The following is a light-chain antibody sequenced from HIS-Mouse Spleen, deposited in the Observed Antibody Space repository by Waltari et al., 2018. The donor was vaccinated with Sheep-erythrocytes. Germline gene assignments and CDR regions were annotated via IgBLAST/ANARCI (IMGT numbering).Light chain of an antibody. J-gene: IGKJ1*01. CDR1: KSVSSSY. CDR3: QQYGSSPWT. V-gene: IGKV3-20*01. CDR2: GAS. Sequence: TQSPGTLSLSPGERATLSCRASKSVSSSYLAWYQQKPGQAPRLLIYGASSRATGIPDRFSGSGSGTDFTLTISRLEPEDFAVYYCQQYGSSPWTFGQGTKVEIK.